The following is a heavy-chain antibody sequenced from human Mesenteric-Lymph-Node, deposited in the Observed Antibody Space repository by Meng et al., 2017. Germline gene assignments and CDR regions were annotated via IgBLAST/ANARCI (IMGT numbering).Heavy chain of an antibody. V-gene: IGHV3-21*01. CDR3: ARVEYSGYDFQYYYYYGMDV. D-gene: IGHD5-12*01. Sequence: GESLKISCAASGFTFSSYSMNWVRQAPGKGLEWVSSISSSSSYIYYADSVKGRFTISRDNAKNSLYLQMNSLRAEDTAVYYCARVEYSGYDFQYYYYYGMDVWGQGTTVTVSS. CDR1: GFTFSSYS. J-gene: IGHJ6*02. CDR2: ISSSSSYI.